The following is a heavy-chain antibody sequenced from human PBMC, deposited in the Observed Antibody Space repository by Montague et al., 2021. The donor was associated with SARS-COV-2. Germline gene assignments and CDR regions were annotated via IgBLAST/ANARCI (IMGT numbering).Heavy chain of an antibody. Sequence: SETLSLTCTVSGYSISSGYYWGWIRQPPGKGLEWIGSIYHSGSTYYNPSLKSRVTISVDTSKNQFSLKLLSSVTAADTAVYYCARDRRRWLQLNNWFDPWGQGTLVTVSP. V-gene: IGHV4-38-2*02. CDR3: ARDRRRWLQLNNWFDP. J-gene: IGHJ5*02. D-gene: IGHD5-24*01. CDR2: IYHSGST. CDR1: GYSISSGYY.